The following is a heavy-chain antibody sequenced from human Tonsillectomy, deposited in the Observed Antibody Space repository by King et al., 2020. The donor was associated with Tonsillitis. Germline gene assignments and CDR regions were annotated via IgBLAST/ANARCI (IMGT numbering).Heavy chain of an antibody. CDR1: GFGFSNHA. D-gene: IGHD2-15*01. CDR2: ISYDGSNK. Sequence: VQLVESGGGVIQPGRSLRLSCVGSGFGFSNHAIHWVRKAPGKGLEWVAVISYDGSNKNYADSVKGRFTISRDNSKNTLYMQMNSLRPEDSAVYYCARDLCRVVVAYLTFDYWGQGTLVTVSS. J-gene: IGHJ4*02. V-gene: IGHV3-30*03. CDR3: ARDLCRVVVAYLTFDY.